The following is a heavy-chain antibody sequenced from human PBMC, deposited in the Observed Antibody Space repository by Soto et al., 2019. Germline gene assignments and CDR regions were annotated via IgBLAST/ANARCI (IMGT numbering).Heavy chain of an antibody. D-gene: IGHD5-18*01. CDR1: GFTFSDNL. CDR3: ARDIQSVGPRANDAFDV. V-gene: IGHV1-3*04. CDR2: LNTDTGNT. Sequence: QVQLVQSGAELKKPGASVNISCTASGFTFSDNLIHWVRQVPGEGLEWMRWLNTDTGNTRYSEALQGRVTISRHRSASIAYLELSGLENEDTALYFCARDIQSVGPRANDAFDVWGQGTMITVSS. J-gene: IGHJ3*01.